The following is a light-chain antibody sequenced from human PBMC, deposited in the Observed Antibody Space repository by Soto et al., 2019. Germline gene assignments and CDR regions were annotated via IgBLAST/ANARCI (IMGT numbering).Light chain of an antibody. CDR3: EQYNSFSFT. Sequence: IQMTQSPSTLSASVGDRVTITCRASQSISSWLAWYQQKPGKAPKLLISKASNLESGVPSRFSGSGSGTEFTLTISSLQPDDFATYYCEQYNSFSFTFGPGTKVDIK. V-gene: IGKV1-5*03. J-gene: IGKJ3*01. CDR1: QSISSW. CDR2: KAS.